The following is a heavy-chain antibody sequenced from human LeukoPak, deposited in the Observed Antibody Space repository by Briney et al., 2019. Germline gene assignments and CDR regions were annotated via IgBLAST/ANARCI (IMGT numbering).Heavy chain of an antibody. CDR3: ATGDTARGLGY. CDR2: IYHSGST. J-gene: IGHJ4*02. Sequence: PSETLSLTCAVYGGSFSGYSWSWIRQPPGKGLEWIGYIYHSGSTYYNPSLKSRVTISVDRSKNQFSLKLSSVTAADTAVYYCATGDTARGLGYWGQGTLVTVSS. V-gene: IGHV4-30-2*01. CDR1: GGSFSGYS. D-gene: IGHD5-18*01.